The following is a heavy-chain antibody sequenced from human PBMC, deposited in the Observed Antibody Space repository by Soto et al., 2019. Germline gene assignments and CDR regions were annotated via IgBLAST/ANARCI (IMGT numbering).Heavy chain of an antibody. CDR1: GYTFTSYA. CDR3: ARDRDYDILTGSRYYYYGMDV. Sequence: ASVKVSCKASGYTFTSYAMHWVRQAPGQRLEWMGWINAGNGNTKYSQKFQGRVTITRDTSASTAYMELSSLRSEDTAVYYCARDRDYDILTGSRYYYYGMDVWGQGTTVTVSS. J-gene: IGHJ6*02. D-gene: IGHD3-9*01. CDR2: INAGNGNT. V-gene: IGHV1-3*01.